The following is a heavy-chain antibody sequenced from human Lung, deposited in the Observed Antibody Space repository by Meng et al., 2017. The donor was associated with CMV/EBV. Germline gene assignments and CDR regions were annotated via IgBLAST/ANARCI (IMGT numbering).Heavy chain of an antibody. CDR2: IRYDGSNK. V-gene: IGHV3-30*02. CDR1: GFTFSSYG. CDR3: ATVRYYYDSSGYPYY. J-gene: IGHJ4*02. D-gene: IGHD3-22*01. Sequence: GGSXRLSCAASGFTFSSYGMHWVRQAPGKGLEWVAFIRYDGSNKYYADSVKGRFTISRDNSKNTLYLQMNSLRAEDTAVYYCATVRYYYDSSGYPYYLGQGXLVTVSS.